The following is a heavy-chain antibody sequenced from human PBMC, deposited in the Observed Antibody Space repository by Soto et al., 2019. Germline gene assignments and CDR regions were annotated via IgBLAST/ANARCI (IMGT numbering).Heavy chain of an antibody. J-gene: IGHJ4*02. D-gene: IGHD2-21*01. Sequence: EVGLLESGGGLVQPGGSRRLSCAASGFTFGSYAMSWVRQAPGKGLEWVSSMNGGGGSTYYAESVQGRFTISRDNSKNTLYLQMNSLRVEDTAVYYCAKKSEIAVPRYYFDLWGQGTLVTVSS. CDR1: GFTFGSYA. CDR2: MNGGGGST. V-gene: IGHV3-23*01. CDR3: AKKSEIAVPRYYFDL.